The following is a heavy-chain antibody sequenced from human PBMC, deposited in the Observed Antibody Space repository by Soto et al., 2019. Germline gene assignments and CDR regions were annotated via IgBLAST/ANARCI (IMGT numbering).Heavy chain of an antibody. CDR3: AKGLRFGDL. J-gene: IGHJ6*02. CDR2: ISNSGDYT. Sequence: EVQLLESGGGLVQPGGSLRLSCVASGFTFSVDAMSWVRQAPGKGLEWVSGISNSGDYTYYADSVKGRFTVSRDNSKNTLYLQMNSLRVEDTAIYYYAKGLRFGDLWGQGTTVAVSS. CDR1: GFTFSVDA. D-gene: IGHD3-3*01. V-gene: IGHV3-23*01.